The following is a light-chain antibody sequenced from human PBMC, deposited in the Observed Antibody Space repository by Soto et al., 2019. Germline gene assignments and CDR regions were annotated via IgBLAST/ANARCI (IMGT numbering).Light chain of an antibody. J-gene: IGKJ5*01. CDR3: HQTYSTLSIT. V-gene: IGKV1-39*01. CDR2: AAS. CDR1: ESIASH. Sequence: DIQMSQSPSSLSASVGDRVTITCRASESIASHLNWYQQKPGKAPKLLIYAASSLQNGVPSRFRGGGSGTDFTLTISNLQPEDFANYYCHQTYSTLSITFGQGTRMEIK.